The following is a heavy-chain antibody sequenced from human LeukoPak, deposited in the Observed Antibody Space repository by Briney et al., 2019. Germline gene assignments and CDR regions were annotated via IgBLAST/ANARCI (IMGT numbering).Heavy chain of an antibody. CDR3: AKAQVRGVITMEDY. Sequence: PGGSLRLSCAASGFTFSTNAMTWVRQAPGKGLEWVSAISGSGGTTYYADSVKGRFTISRDNFKNTLYLQMNSLRAEDTAVYYCAKAQVRGVITMEDYWGQGTLVSVSS. D-gene: IGHD3-10*01. V-gene: IGHV3-23*01. CDR1: GFTFSTNA. J-gene: IGHJ4*02. CDR2: ISGSGGTT.